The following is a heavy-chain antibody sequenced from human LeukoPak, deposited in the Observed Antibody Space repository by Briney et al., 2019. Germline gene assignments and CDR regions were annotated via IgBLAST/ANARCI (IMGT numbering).Heavy chain of an antibody. D-gene: IGHD6-13*01. CDR3: ARSPYSSSWYADY. Sequence: GGPLRLSCAASGFPFSSYSMNWVRQAPGRGLDWVSSISSSSSYIYYADSVKGRFAISRDNAKNSLYLQMNSLRAEDTAVYYCARSPYSSSWYADYWGQGTLVTVSS. V-gene: IGHV3-21*01. CDR2: ISSSSSYI. J-gene: IGHJ4*02. CDR1: GFPFSSYS.